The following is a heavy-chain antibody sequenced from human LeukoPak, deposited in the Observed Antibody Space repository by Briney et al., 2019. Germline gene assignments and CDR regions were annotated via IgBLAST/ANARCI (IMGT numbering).Heavy chain of an antibody. J-gene: IGHJ6*03. D-gene: IGHD6-13*01. CDR2: ISWNSGSI. CDR3: AKDRGSAAGRRYYYMDV. CDR1: GFTFDDYA. V-gene: IGHV3-9*01. Sequence: GGSLGLSCAASGFTFDDYAMHWVRQAPGKGLEWVSGISWNSGSIGYADSVKGRFTISRDNAKNSLYLQMNSLRAEDTALYYCAKDRGSAAGRRYYYMDVWGKGTTVTVSS.